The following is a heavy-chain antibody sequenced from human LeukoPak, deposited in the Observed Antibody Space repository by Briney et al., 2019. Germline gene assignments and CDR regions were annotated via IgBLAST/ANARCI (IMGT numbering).Heavy chain of an antibody. J-gene: IGHJ4*02. CDR2: ISGSGSST. D-gene: IGHD2-2*02. CDR3: AGYNCSSTTCYTGGFDY. CDR1: GFTFSSYA. Sequence: GGSLRLSCAASGFTFSSYALSWVRQAPGKGLEWVSAISGSGSSTYYADSVKGRFTISRDNAKNTLYLQMNSLRAEDTAVYYCAGYNCSSTTCYTGGFDYWGQGTLVTVSS. V-gene: IGHV3-23*01.